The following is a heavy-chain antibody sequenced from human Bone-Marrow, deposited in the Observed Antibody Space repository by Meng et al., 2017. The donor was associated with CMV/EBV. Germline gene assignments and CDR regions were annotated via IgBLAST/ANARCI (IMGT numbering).Heavy chain of an antibody. CDR1: GFSFSTSA. J-gene: IGHJ4*02. CDR3: AAVVGRHLINSGLVLGFDY. V-gene: IGHV1-58*01. CDR2: IVVGSGNP. D-gene: IGHD6-25*01. Sequence: SVKVYCKASGFSFSTSAEQWVRQARGQRLEWIGWIVVGSGNPNYAQEFQERVTITRDMSTSTAYMELSSLRSEDTAIYYCAAVVGRHLINSGLVLGFDYWGQGSLVTVSS.